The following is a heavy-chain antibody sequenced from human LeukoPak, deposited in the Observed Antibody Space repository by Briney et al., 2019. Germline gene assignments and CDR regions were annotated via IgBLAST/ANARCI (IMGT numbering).Heavy chain of an antibody. Sequence: QAGGSLRLSCAASGFTFSSYAMSWVRQAPGKGLEWVSAISGSGGSTYYADSVKGRFTISRDNSKNTLYLQMNSLRAEDTAVYYCAKEGTSSGYYSFLYNWFDPWGQGTLVTASS. CDR2: ISGSGGST. V-gene: IGHV3-23*01. CDR3: AKEGTSSGYYSFLYNWFDP. D-gene: IGHD3-22*01. CDR1: GFTFSSYA. J-gene: IGHJ5*02.